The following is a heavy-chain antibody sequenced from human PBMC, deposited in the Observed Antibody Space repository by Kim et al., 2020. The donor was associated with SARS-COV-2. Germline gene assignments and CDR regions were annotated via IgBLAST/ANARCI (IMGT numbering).Heavy chain of an antibody. CDR1: GYSFIHYW. J-gene: IGHJ4*02. CDR3: ARRSDTGQYVAVY. V-gene: IGHV5-51*01. D-gene: IGHD2-8*02. CDR2: INPSNSET. Sequence: GESLKISCAASGYSFIHYWIVWVRQMPGKGLEWMVIINPSNSETRVTPSFQGQVTISADWSISTTYLQLSSLKASDTAMYYLARRSDTGQYVAVYWSQGT.